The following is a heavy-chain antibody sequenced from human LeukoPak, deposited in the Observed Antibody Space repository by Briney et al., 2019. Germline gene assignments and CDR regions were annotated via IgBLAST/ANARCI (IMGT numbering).Heavy chain of an antibody. Sequence: SETLSLTCAVYGGSFSGYYWDWIRQPPGKGLEWIGTFYHGGSTYYNPSLKSRVTISVDTSKNQFSLNLTSVTAADTAVYYCARQTEPDYKTSGWYFDLWGRGTLVTVSS. CDR3: ARQTEPDYKTSGWYFDL. CDR1: GGSFSGYY. J-gene: IGHJ2*01. V-gene: IGHV4-38-2*01. D-gene: IGHD1-14*01. CDR2: FYHGGST.